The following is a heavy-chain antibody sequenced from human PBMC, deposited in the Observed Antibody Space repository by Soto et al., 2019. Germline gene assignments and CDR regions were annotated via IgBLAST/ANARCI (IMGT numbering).Heavy chain of an antibody. CDR2: IYSGGST. D-gene: IGHD3-22*01. V-gene: IGHV3-66*01. CDR3: ARDRRNYYDNSGYPDY. Sequence: SLTLSCAASGFTVSSNYMSWVRQAPGKGLEWVSVIYSGGSTYYADSVKGRFTISRDNSKNTLYLQMNSLRAEDTAVYYCARDRRNYYDNSGYPDYWGQGTLVTVSS. CDR1: GFTVSSNY. J-gene: IGHJ4*02.